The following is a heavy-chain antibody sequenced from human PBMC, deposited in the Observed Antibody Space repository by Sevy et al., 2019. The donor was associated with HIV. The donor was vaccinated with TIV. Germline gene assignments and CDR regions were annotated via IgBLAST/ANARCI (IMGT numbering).Heavy chain of an antibody. CDR2: INHSGSA. V-gene: IGHV4-34*01. D-gene: IGHD2-2*01. J-gene: IGHJ3*02. CDR1: IGSFSGYY. Sequence: SETLSLTCAVYIGSFSGYYWSWIRQPPGKGLEWIGEINHSGSANYNPSLKSRVTISVDTSKNQFSLKLSSVTAADTAVYYCARHCSSISCSHAFDIWGLGTMVTVSS. CDR3: ARHCSSISCSHAFDI.